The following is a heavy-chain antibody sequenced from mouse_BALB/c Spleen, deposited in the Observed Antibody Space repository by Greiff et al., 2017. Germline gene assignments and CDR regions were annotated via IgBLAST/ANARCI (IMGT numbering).Heavy chain of an antibody. J-gene: IGHJ3*01. Sequence: EVHLVESGGGLVKPGGSLKLSCAASGFTFSSYAMSWVRQTPEKRLEWVASISSGGSTYYPDSVKGRFTISRDNARNILYLQMSSLRSEDTAMYYCARGRDGSQAWFAYWGQGTLVTVSA. D-gene: IGHD3-3*01. V-gene: IGHV5-6-5*01. CDR2: ISSGGST. CDR1: GFTFSSYA. CDR3: ARGRDGSQAWFAY.